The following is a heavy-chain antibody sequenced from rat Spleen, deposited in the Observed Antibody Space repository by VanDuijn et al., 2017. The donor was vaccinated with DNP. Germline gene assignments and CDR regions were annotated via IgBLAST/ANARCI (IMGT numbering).Heavy chain of an antibody. D-gene: IGHD1-4*01. J-gene: IGHJ2*01. CDR3: ARWGGPGYFDY. CDR2: INTGSGGT. V-gene: IGHV1-43*01. Sequence: QVQLQQSGAELAKPGSSVMISCKASGSTFTSYYIGWIKQTTGQGLEYIGYINTGSGGTNYNEKFKGKATLTVDKSSSTAFMQLSSLTPDDSAVYYCARWGGPGYFDYWGQGVMVTVSS. CDR1: GSTFTSYY.